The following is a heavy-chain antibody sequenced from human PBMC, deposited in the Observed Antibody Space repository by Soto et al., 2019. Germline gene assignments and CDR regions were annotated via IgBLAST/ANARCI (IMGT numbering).Heavy chain of an antibody. V-gene: IGHV1-69*08. CDR2: IIPILGIA. CDR1: GGTFSSYT. CDR3: AREEYYYGSGAFFDY. Sequence: QVQLVQSGAEVKKPGSSVKVSCKASGGTFSSYTISWVRQAPGQGLEWMGRIIPILGIANYAQKFQGRVTITADKSTSTAYMELSSLSSEDTAVYYCAREEYYYGSGAFFDYWGQATLVTVSS. D-gene: IGHD3-10*01. J-gene: IGHJ4*02.